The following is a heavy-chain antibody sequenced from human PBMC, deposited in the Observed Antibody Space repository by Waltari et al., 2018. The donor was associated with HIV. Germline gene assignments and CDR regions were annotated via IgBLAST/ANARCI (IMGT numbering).Heavy chain of an antibody. D-gene: IGHD6-13*01. Sequence: QVQLQESGPGLLKHSETLSLTCAVSGYSISSGYYWGGLRHPTGKGLEWIGSIYHSGSTYYNPSLKSRVTISVDTSKNQFSLKLSSVTAADTAVYYCARANSSSWYKRTYYYYGMDVWGQGTTVTVSS. J-gene: IGHJ6*02. CDR3: ARANSSSWYKRTYYYYGMDV. CDR2: IYHSGST. V-gene: IGHV4-38-2*01. CDR1: GYSISSGYY.